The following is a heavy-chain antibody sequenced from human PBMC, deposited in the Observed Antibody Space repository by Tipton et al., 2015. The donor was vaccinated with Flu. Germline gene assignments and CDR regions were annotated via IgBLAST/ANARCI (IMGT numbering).Heavy chain of an antibody. J-gene: IGHJ6*02. CDR3: AREDDGSGSYHYYYGMDV. Sequence: QMQLVQSGAEVKKPGASVKVSCKASGYTFTGYYMHWVRQAPGQGLEWMGRINPNSGGTNYAQKFQGRVTMTRDTSISTAYMELSRLRSDDTAVYYCAREDDGSGSYHYYYGMDVWGQGTTVPVSS. V-gene: IGHV1-2*06. CDR1: GYTFTGYY. CDR2: INPNSGGT. D-gene: IGHD3-10*01.